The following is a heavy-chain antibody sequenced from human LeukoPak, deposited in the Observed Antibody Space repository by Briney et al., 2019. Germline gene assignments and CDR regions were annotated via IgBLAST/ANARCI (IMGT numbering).Heavy chain of an antibody. CDR3: AKGPHSYYGMDV. V-gene: IGHV1-2*02. J-gene: IGHJ6*02. CDR2: INPNSGGT. CDR1: GGTFSSYA. Sequence: ASVKVSCKASGGTFSSYAISWVRQAPGQGLEWMGWINPNSGGTNYAQKFQGRVTMTRDTSISTAYMELSRLRSDDTAVYYCAKGPHSYYGMDVWGQGTTVTVSS.